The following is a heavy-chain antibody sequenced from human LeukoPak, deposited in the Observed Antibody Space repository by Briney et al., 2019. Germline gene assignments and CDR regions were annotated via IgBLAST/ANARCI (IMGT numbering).Heavy chain of an antibody. CDR3: ARLINVAVAADY. CDR2: INHGGGT. V-gene: IGHV4-34*01. Sequence: PSETLSPTCAVYGGSFSDYFWNWIRQPPGKGLEWIGEINHGGGTRYNPSLKSRATISVDTSKRQFSLKLSSVTAADTAVYYCARLINVAVAADYWGQGTLVTVSS. D-gene: IGHD6-19*01. J-gene: IGHJ4*02. CDR1: GGSFSDYF.